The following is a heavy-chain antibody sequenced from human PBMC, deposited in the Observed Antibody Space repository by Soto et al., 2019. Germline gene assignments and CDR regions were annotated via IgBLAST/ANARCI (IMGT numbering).Heavy chain of an antibody. V-gene: IGHV3-33*01. J-gene: IGHJ6*02. D-gene: IGHD5-18*01. Sequence: GGSLRLSCPASGFTFISYGMHWVRQAPGKGLEWVAVIWYDGSNKYYADSVKGRFTISRDNSKNTLYLQMNSLRAEDTAVYYCARDIQDTAMVTYYYYGMDVWGQGTTVTVSS. CDR2: IWYDGSNK. CDR1: GFTFISYG. CDR3: ARDIQDTAMVTYYYYGMDV.